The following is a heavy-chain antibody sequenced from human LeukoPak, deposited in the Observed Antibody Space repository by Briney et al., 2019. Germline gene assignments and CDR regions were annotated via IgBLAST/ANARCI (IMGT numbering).Heavy chain of an antibody. D-gene: IGHD2-21*01. J-gene: IGHJ3*02. Sequence: GGSLRLSRAASGFTVSSNYMSWVRQAPGKGLEWVSVIYSGGSTYYADSVKGRFTISRDNSKNTLYLQMNSLRAEDTAVYYCAREIPRRAFDIWGQGTMVTVSS. V-gene: IGHV3-53*01. CDR1: GFTVSSNY. CDR3: AREIPRRAFDI. CDR2: IYSGGST.